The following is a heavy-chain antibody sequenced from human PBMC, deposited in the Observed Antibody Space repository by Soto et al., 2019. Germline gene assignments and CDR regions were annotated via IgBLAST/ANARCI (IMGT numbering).Heavy chain of an antibody. D-gene: IGHD3-3*01. CDR1: GFTFSSYG. CDR3: ARDLYDFWSGDTTTPGIPPPFDP. Sequence: PGGSLRLSCAASGFTFSSYGMHWVRQAPGKGLEWVAVIWYDGSNKYYADSVKGRFTISRDNSKNTLYLQMNSLRAEDTAVYYCARDLYDFWSGDTTTPGIPPPFDPWGQGTLVTVSS. CDR2: IWYDGSNK. J-gene: IGHJ5*02. V-gene: IGHV3-33*01.